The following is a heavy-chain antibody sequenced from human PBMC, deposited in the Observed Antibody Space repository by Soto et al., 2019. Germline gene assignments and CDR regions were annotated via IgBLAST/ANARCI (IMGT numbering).Heavy chain of an antibody. CDR2: IIPIFGTA. D-gene: IGHD5-12*01. V-gene: IGHV1-69*01. Sequence: QVQLVQSGAEVKKPGSSVKVSCKASGGTFSSYAISWVRQAPGQGLEWMGGIIPIFGTANYAQKFQGRVTITADESTSTAYMELSSLRSEDTAVYYCASPRGYSGYDYYYYDGMDVWGQGTTVTVSS. CDR1: GGTFSSYA. J-gene: IGHJ6*02. CDR3: ASPRGYSGYDYYYYDGMDV.